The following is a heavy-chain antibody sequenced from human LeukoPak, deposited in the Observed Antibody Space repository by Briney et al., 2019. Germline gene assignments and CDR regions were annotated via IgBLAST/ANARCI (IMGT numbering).Heavy chain of an antibody. CDR2: ISSSGSTI. J-gene: IGHJ5*02. D-gene: IGHD6-13*01. CDR3: ARDTLIAAPKTGTVTRIGWFDP. CDR1: GFTFSSYE. V-gene: IGHV3-48*03. Sequence: PGGSLRLSCAASGFTFSSYEMNWVRQAPGKGLEWVPYISSSGSTIYYADSVKGRFIISRDNAKNSLYLQMNSLRADDTAVYYCARDTLIAAPKTGTVTRIGWFDPWGQGTLVTVSS.